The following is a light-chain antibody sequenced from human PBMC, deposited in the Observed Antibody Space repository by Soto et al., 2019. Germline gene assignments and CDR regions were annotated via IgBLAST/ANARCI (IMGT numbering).Light chain of an antibody. CDR3: QSYDSSLSGLV. CDR1: SSNIGAGYD. Sequence: QLVLTQPPSVSGAPGQRVTISCTGSSSNIGAGYDVHWYQQLPGTAPKLLIYGNSNRPSGVPDRLSGSKSGTSASLAITGLQAEDEADYYCQSYDSSLSGLVFGTGTKVTVL. CDR2: GNS. J-gene: IGLJ1*01. V-gene: IGLV1-40*01.